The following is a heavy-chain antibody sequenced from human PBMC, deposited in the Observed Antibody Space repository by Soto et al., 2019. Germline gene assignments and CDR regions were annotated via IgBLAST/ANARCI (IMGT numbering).Heavy chain of an antibody. V-gene: IGHV4-39*01. CDR3: VRQGEHSSSYFFES. Sequence: SETLSRTCTVSGDSIDTSSYCWGWIRQPPGKGLEWIGSVCYRGTTYYNPSLKSRLTISVDTSKRQFSLKLSSVTAADTAVFYCVRQGEHSSSYFFESWGKGTRVTVSS. D-gene: IGHD6-6*01. J-gene: IGHJ4*02. CDR2: VCYRGTT. CDR1: GDSIDTSSYC.